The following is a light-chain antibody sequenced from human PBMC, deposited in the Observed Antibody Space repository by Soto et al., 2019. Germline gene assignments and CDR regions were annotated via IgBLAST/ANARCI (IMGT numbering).Light chain of an antibody. CDR1: SSDVGSYNR. CDR3: NSYTSSSTYV. Sequence: QSALTQPDSVSGSPGQSVTISCTGTSSDVGSYNRVSWYQQPPGTAPKLMIYELSSRPAGVPDRFSGSKSGNTASLTISGLQPEDEADYYCNSYTSSSTYVFGTVTKLTVL. J-gene: IGLJ1*01. CDR2: ELS. V-gene: IGLV2-18*02.